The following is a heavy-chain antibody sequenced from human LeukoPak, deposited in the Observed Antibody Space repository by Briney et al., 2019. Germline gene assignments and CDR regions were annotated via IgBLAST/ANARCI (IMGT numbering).Heavy chain of an antibody. CDR3: WRGGALPGGLPPRRGAYYYYGMDV. D-gene: IGHD2-2*01. J-gene: IGHJ6*02. CDR1: GFTFSSYA. Sequence: GGSLRLSCAASGFTFSSYAIHWVRQAPGKGLEWVAVISFDGSNKYYAESVKGRFTISRDNSRTTLYLQMNSLRTEDTAVYYCWRGGALPGGLPPRRGAYYYYGMDVWGQGTTVTVSS. V-gene: IGHV3-30-3*01. CDR2: ISFDGSNK.